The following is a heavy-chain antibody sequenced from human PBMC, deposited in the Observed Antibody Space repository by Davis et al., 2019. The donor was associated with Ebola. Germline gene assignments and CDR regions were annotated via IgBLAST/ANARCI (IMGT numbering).Heavy chain of an antibody. D-gene: IGHD6-19*01. Sequence: PGGSLRLSCAASGFTFSSYAMHWVRQAPGKGLEWVSRISGSGGDPHYADSVKGRFTISRDNSKNTLYLQMNSLRAEDTAVFYCAKRATVKVAGANYYNAMDVWGKGTTVTVSS. CDR1: GFTFSSYA. J-gene: IGHJ6*04. V-gene: IGHV3-23*01. CDR2: ISGSGGDP. CDR3: AKRATVKVAGANYYNAMDV.